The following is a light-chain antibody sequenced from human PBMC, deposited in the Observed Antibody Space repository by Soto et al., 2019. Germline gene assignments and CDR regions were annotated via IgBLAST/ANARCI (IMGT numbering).Light chain of an antibody. V-gene: IGKV1-39*01. CDR1: QSISRW. CDR2: AAS. Sequence: DIQMTQSPSTLSASVGDTVTITCRASQSISRWLAWYQQKPAKDPKLLIYAASSLQSGVPSRFSGSGSGTAFTLTISSLQPEDFATYYCHQSYSTPQVTFGQGTRLEIK. CDR3: HQSYSTPQVT. J-gene: IGKJ5*01.